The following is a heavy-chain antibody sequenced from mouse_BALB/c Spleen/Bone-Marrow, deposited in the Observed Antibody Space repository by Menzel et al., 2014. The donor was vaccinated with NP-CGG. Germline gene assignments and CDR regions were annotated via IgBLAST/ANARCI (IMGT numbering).Heavy chain of an antibody. Sequence: QVQLQQSGAELVKPGASVKLSCEASGYTFTSYYMYWVKQRPGQGLEWFGEINPSNGGTNFNEEFKNKATLTVNKSSSTAYMQLSGLTSEDSAVYYCSRGRRDALDYWGQGTSVTVSS. CDR1: GYTFTSYY. CDR3: SRGRRDALDY. CDR2: INPSNGGT. J-gene: IGHJ4*01. V-gene: IGHV1S81*02.